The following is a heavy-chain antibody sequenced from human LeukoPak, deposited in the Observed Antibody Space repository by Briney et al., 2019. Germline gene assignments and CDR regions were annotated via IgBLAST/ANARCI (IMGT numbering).Heavy chain of an antibody. V-gene: IGHV1-69*01. Sequence: SVKVSCTASGGTFSTYGISWVRQAPGQGLEWMGEIIPIVGTANYAQKFQGRVTITADESTSTAYMQLSSLRSEDTAVYYCARGNYGSGSYSPYYYMDVWGKGTTVTISS. CDR2: IIPIVGTA. CDR3: ARGNYGSGSYSPYYYMDV. D-gene: IGHD3-10*01. CDR1: GGTFSTYG. J-gene: IGHJ6*03.